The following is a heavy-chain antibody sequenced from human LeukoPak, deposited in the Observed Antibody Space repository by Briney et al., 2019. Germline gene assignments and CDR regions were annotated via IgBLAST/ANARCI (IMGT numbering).Heavy chain of an antibody. CDR1: GYTFTGYY. V-gene: IGHV1-2*02. CDR3: ASKFNVGASLDY. D-gene: IGHD1-26*01. J-gene: IGHJ4*02. Sequence: GASVKVSCKASGYTFTGYYMHWVRQAPGQGLEWMGWINPNSGGTKYAQKFQGRVTMTRDTSISTAYMELSRLRSDDTAVYYCASKFNVGASLDYWGQGTLVTVSS. CDR2: INPNSGGT.